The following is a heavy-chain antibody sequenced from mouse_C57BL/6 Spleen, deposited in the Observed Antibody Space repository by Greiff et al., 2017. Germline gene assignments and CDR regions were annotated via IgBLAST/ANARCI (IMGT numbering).Heavy chain of an antibody. V-gene: IGHV10-1*01. J-gene: IGHJ4*01. CDR1: GFSFNTYA. D-gene: IGHD2-3*01. CDR2: IRSKSNNYAT. CDR3: VRSDGYYGVYYAMDY. Sequence: EVQVVESGGGLVQPKGSLKLSCAASGFSFNTYAMNWVRQAPGKGLEWVDRIRSKSNNYATYYADSMKDRFTISRDDSESMLYLQINNLKTEDTDMYYCVRSDGYYGVYYAMDYWGQGTSVTVSS.